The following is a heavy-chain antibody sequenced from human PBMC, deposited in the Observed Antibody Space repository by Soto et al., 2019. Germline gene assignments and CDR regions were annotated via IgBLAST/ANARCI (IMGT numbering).Heavy chain of an antibody. V-gene: IGHV5-51*03. Sequence: NPGKSLKISCKGSGYNFAGYWIAWVRQMPGKGLELMGIIYPSDSDTRYRPSFQGQVTISADKSISSAYLQWSSLRASDTAMYYCARGGVSTRTFDYWGQGTPVTVLL. CDR3: ARGGVSTRTFDY. J-gene: IGHJ4*02. CDR1: GYNFAGYW. D-gene: IGHD3-3*01. CDR2: IYPSDSDT.